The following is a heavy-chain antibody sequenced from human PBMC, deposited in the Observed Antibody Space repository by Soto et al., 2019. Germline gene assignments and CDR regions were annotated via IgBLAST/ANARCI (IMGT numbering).Heavy chain of an antibody. J-gene: IGHJ4*02. Sequence: ASVKVSCKASGGTFSSYTISWVRQAPGQGLEWMGRIIPILGIANYAQKFQGRVTITADKSTSTAYMELSSLRSEDTAVYYCASLSCSGGSCYSGRKTGYWGQGTLVTVSS. CDR1: GGTFSSYT. CDR3: ASLSCSGGSCYSGRKTGY. D-gene: IGHD2-15*01. CDR2: IIPILGIA. V-gene: IGHV1-69*02.